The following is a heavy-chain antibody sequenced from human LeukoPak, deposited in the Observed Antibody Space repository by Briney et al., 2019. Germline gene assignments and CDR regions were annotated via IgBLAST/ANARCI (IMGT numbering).Heavy chain of an antibody. CDR2: IYDSGTT. J-gene: IGHJ2*01. CDR1: GGSISSGGYY. V-gene: IGHV4-31*03. D-gene: IGHD1-26*01. Sequence: PSETLSLTCTVSGGSISSGGYYWGWIRQHPGMGLEWIGFIYDSGTTYYNPSLRSRLSISVDTSKDQVSLELSSVTAADTAVYYCVREGGLVAGSLTRHFDVWGRGTLVTVSS. CDR3: VREGGLVAGSLTRHFDV.